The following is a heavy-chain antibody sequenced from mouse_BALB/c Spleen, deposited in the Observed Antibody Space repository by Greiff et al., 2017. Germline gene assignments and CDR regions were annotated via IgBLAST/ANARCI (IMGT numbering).Heavy chain of an antibody. V-gene: IGHV1S53*02. CDR1: GYTFTGYG. J-gene: IGHJ2*01. CDR2: ISPGNSDI. CDR3: KRGGDDCFDY. D-gene: IGHD2-13*01. Sequence: QVQLQQSDAELVKPGASVKISCKASGYTFTGYGIHWVKQRPEQGLEWIGDISPGNSDIKYNEKFKGKATLTADKSSNTAYMQLNSLTSEDSAVYFCKRGGDDCFDYWGQGTTVTVSA.